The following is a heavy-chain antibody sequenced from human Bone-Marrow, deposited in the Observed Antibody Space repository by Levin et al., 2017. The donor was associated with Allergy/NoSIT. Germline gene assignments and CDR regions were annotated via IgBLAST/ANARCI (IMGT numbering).Heavy chain of an antibody. V-gene: IGHV4-39*06. CDR1: GDSISSGSYY. J-gene: IGHJ3*02. D-gene: IGHD2/OR15-2a*01. CDR2: IYYSGST. CDR3: ARVSEYDNSAFDI. Sequence: SETLSLTCIVSGDSISSGSYYWGWIRQRPGKGLEWIGNIYYSGSTHYNPSLKSRVTISVDPSRDQFLLDLSSVTGADTAVYYCARVSEYDNSAFDIWCQGTVVTVSS.